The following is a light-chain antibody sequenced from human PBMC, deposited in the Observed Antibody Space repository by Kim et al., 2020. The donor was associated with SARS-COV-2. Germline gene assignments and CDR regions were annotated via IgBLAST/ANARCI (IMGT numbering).Light chain of an antibody. CDR3: QSYDTSLSGPVV. J-gene: IGLJ2*01. V-gene: IGLV1-40*01. CDR2: SNS. CDR1: SSNIGAGYD. Sequence: QSVLTQPPSVSGAPGQRVIISCTGSSSNIGAGYDVHWYQQVPGSAPKLLIYSNSYRPSGVPDRFSVSRSGTSASLAITGLQAEDEADYYCQSYDTSLSGPVVFGGGTKLTVL.